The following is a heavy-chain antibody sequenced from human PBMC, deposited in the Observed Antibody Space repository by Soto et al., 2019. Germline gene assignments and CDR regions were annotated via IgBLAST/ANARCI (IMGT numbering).Heavy chain of an antibody. CDR3: ARGRDGSGSYSPIDY. J-gene: IGHJ4*02. Sequence: SGTLSLTCTVSGDSISSGGYYWSWIRQHPGKGLEWIGYIYYSGSTYYNPSLKSRVTISVDTSKKQFSLNLSSVTAADTAVYYCARGRDGSGSYSPIDYWGQGTLVTVSS. CDR1: GDSISSGGYY. D-gene: IGHD3-10*01. V-gene: IGHV4-31*03. CDR2: IYYSGST.